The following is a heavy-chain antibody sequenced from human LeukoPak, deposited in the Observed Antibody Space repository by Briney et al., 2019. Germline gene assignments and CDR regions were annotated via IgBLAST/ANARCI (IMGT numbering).Heavy chain of an antibody. J-gene: IGHJ4*02. Sequence: PGGSLRLSCAASGFTFSSHFMHWVRQVPGKGLLWVSRIDRGGTATDYADSVKGRFTVSRDNAKNTLYLQMNSLRAEDTAVYYCARDLAGAPVRNFDLWGQGTLVTVSS. CDR1: GFTFSSHF. CDR2: IDRGGTAT. D-gene: IGHD6-19*01. V-gene: IGHV3-74*01. CDR3: ARDLAGAPVRNFDL.